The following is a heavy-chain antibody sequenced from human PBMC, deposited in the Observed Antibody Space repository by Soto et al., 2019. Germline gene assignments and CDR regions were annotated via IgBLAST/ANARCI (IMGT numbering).Heavy chain of an antibody. CDR1: GYSLSELA. V-gene: IGHV1-24*01. CDR2: FDPEDGER. J-gene: IGHJ3*02. CDR3: ATVLGGAFDI. D-gene: IGHD3-16*01. Sequence: QVQLEQSGAEVKKPGAPVKVSCKVSGYSLSELAIHWVRQGPGKGLEWMGSFDPEDGERFYSQNFQGRVTMSEDTSSHIAYIELSSLRSADTAVYFCATVLGGAFDIWGQGAKVTVSS.